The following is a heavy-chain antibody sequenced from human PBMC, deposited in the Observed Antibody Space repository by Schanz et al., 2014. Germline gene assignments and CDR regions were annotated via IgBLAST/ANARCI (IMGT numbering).Heavy chain of an antibody. CDR1: GFTFNSYA. CDR2: ISGSGGST. J-gene: IGHJ6*02. Sequence: VQLVGSGGGLIQPGGSLRLSCAASGFTFNSYAMTWVRQAPGKGLEWVSAISGSGGSTYYADSVKGRFTISRDNSENTLYLQMNSLSADDTAVFYCAKGMGYCSGGTCYDYYYYGLDVWGQGTTVTVSS. CDR3: AKGMGYCSGGTCYDYYYYGLDV. D-gene: IGHD2-15*01. V-gene: IGHV3-23*04.